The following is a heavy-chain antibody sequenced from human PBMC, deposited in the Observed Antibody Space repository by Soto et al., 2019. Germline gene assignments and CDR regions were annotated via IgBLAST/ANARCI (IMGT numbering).Heavy chain of an antibody. CDR2: IDGDGSST. J-gene: IGHJ6*01. D-gene: IGHD1-26*01. CDR3: ASPGAADGTHRYFYGLDA. V-gene: IGHV3-74*01. Sequence: EVQLVESGGGLVQPGGSLRLSCAASGFTFRSYWMHWVRQVPGKGLVWVSRIDGDGSSTNYADSVKGRFTTSRDNAKNTVYLQMNSLRTEDTGVYYCASPGAADGTHRYFYGLDAWGQGTTVTVSS. CDR1: GFTFRSYW.